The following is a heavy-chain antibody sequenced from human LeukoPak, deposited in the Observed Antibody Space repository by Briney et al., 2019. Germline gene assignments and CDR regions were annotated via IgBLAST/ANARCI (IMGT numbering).Heavy chain of an antibody. CDR3: ARAYPQSNWNYQYYYFDY. Sequence: SETLSLTCSVSSYSISRGYYWGWIRQPPGKGLEWIGSISHSGSTNYNPSLKSRVTISVDTSKNQFSLKLSSVTAADTAVYYCARAYPQSNWNYQYYYFDYWGQGTLVTVSS. J-gene: IGHJ4*02. CDR2: ISHSGST. V-gene: IGHV4-38-2*02. D-gene: IGHD1-7*01. CDR1: SYSISRGYY.